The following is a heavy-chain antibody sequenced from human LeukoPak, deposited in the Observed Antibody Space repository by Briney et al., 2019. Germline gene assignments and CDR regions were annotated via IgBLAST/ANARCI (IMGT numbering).Heavy chain of an antibody. CDR3: ARPRGVWFGELPEYYFDY. J-gene: IGHJ4*02. CDR1: GYTFTGYY. D-gene: IGHD3-10*01. Sequence: ASVKVSCKASGYTFTGYYMHWVRQAPGQGLEWMGWINPNSGGTNYAQKFQGRVTTTRDTSISTAYMELSRLRSDDTAVYYCARPRGVWFGELPEYYFDYWGQGTLVTVSS. CDR2: INPNSGGT. V-gene: IGHV1-2*02.